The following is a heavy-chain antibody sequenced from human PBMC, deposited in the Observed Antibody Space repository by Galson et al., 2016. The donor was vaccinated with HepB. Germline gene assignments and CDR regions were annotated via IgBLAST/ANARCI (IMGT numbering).Heavy chain of an antibody. J-gene: IGHJ6*02. V-gene: IGHV6-1*01. D-gene: IGHD5-18*01. CDR1: GDSVTSDITT. Sequence: CAISGDSVTSDITTWNWIRQSPSRGLERLGRTYYRSQWFNEYAVSVKSRITINSDTSRNQFSLQLDSVTPDDTAAYFCTRGYMHTGMNVWGQGTTVTVSS. CDR3: TRGYMHTGMNV. CDR2: TYYRSQWFN.